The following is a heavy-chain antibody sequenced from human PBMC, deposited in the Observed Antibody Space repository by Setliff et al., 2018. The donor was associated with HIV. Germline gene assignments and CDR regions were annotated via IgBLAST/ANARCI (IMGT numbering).Heavy chain of an antibody. CDR3: ATYHYYDSSAYFIDLYYFDY. CDR1: GFTFSGSP. D-gene: IGHD3-22*01. J-gene: IGHJ4*02. CDR2: IKTRADNYAT. V-gene: IGHV3-73*01. Sequence: LTLTCTFSGFTFSGSPIHWVRQASGKGLEWLGRIKTRADNYATAYAASLEGRFTISRDDSKNTAYLQMSSLKTEDTAVYYCATYHYYDSSAYFIDLYYFDYWGQGTLVTVSS.